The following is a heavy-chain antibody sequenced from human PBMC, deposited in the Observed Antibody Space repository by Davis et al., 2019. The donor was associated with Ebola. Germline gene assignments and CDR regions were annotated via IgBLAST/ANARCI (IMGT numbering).Heavy chain of an antibody. J-gene: IGHJ6*02. D-gene: IGHD3-10*02. V-gene: IGHV4-34*01. CDR3: ARGRNDRGEDV. CDR2: INHSGST. Sequence: PGGSLRLSCAVYGGSFSGYYWSWIRQPPGKGLEWIGEINHSGSTNYNPSLKSRVTISVDTSKNQFSLKLSSVTAADTAVYYCARGRNDRGEDVWGQGTTVTVSS. CDR1: GGSFSGYY.